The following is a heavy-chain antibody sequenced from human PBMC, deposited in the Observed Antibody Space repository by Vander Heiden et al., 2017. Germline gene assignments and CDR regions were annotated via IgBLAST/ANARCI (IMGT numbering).Heavy chain of an antibody. CDR2: INPNSGGT. V-gene: IGHV1-2*04. J-gene: IGHJ6*02. Sequence: QLQLVQSGAEVKKPVASMKVSCKGSGYTFTGYYMHWVRQAPGQGLEWMGWINPNSGGTNYAQKFQGWVTMTRDTSISTAYMELSRLRSDDTAVYYCARDEERYDILTGSYYYYGMDVWGQGTTVTVSS. D-gene: IGHD3-9*01. CDR1: GYTFTGYY. CDR3: ARDEERYDILTGSYYYYGMDV.